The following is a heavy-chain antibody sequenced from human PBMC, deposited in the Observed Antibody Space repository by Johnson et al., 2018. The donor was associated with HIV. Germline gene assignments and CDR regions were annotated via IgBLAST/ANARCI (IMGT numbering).Heavy chain of an antibody. CDR2: IWYDGSNK. Sequence: QVQLVESGGGVVQPGRSLRLSCAASGFTFSSYGMHWVRQAPGKGLEWVAVIWYDGSNKYYADSVKGRFTISRDNAKNSLNLQMNSLRAEDTAVYYCVREGVGTTCPFDIWGQGTKVTVS. CDR3: VREGVGTTCPFDI. D-gene: IGHD1-26*01. CDR1: GFTFSSYG. V-gene: IGHV3-33*08. J-gene: IGHJ3*02.